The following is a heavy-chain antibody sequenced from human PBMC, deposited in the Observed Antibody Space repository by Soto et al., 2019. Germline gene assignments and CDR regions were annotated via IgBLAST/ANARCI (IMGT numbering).Heavy chain of an antibody. D-gene: IGHD3-10*01. Sequence: SETLSLTCSVSGGSISSSDYYWGWIRQPPGKGLEWIGSISDTGTTYDNPSLKSRVTISVDTSENQFSLKLSSVTAADTAVYFCARQRPLVRGPPLHSYYYMEVWGKGTTVTVS. CDR1: GGSISSSDYY. J-gene: IGHJ6*03. CDR2: ISDTGTT. V-gene: IGHV4-39*01. CDR3: ARQRPLVRGPPLHSYYYMEV.